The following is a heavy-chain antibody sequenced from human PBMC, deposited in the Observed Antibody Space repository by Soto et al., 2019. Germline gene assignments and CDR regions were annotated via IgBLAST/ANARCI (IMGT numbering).Heavy chain of an antibody. V-gene: IGHV3-53*02. J-gene: IGHJ4*02. CDR2: LESGGSI. D-gene: IGHD3-3*02. CDR3: ARAGVTPHFFDY. CDR1: GFSVRTNY. Sequence: EVQLVETGGGLIQPGGSLRLSCAASGFSVRTNYMSWVRQAPGKGLDWVSVLESGGSIYYADSVKGRFIISRDYAKNTVDLQMNSLRVEDTAVYYCARAGVTPHFFDYWGQGTLVTVSS.